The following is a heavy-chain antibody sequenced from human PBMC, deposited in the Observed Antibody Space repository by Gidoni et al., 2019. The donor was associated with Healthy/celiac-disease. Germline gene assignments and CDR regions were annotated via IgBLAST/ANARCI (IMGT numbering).Heavy chain of an antibody. V-gene: IGHV3-48*01. D-gene: IGHD1-26*01. Sequence: EVQLVESGGGLVQPGGSLRLSCAASGFTFSSYSMNWVRQAPGKGLEWVSYISSSSSTIYYADSVKGRFTISRDNAKNSLYLQMNSLRAEDTAVYYCAGGPELPDHLDFDYWGQGTLVTVSS. CDR3: AGGPELPDHLDFDY. CDR2: ISSSSSTI. J-gene: IGHJ4*02. CDR1: GFTFSSYS.